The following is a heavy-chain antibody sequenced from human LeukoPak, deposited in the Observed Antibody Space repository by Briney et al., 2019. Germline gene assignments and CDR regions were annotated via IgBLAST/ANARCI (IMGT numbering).Heavy chain of an antibody. CDR1: GVTVSSNY. D-gene: IGHD2-21*02. J-gene: IGHJ6*02. CDR2: IYSGGST. CDR3: ARAPYCGGDCYSIYYGLDV. Sequence: PGGSLRLSCAPSGVTVSSNYMSWVRQAPGKGLEGVSVIYSGGSTYYASSVKGRFTISRDNSKTTLYIQMNSLRAEDTAVYYCARAPYCGGDCYSIYYGLDVWGQGTTVTVSS. V-gene: IGHV3-66*01.